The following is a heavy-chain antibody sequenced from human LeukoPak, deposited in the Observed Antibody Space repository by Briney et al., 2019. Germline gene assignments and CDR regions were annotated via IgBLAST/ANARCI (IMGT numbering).Heavy chain of an antibody. CDR2: INHSGST. V-gene: IGHV4-34*01. Sequence: SETLSLTCAVYGGSFSGYYWSWIRQPPGKGLEWIGEINHSGSTNYNPSLKSRVTISVDTSKNQFSPKLSSVTAADTAVYYCARRIAADIDYWGQGTLVTVSS. D-gene: IGHD6-13*01. CDR1: GGSFSGYY. CDR3: ARRIAADIDY. J-gene: IGHJ4*02.